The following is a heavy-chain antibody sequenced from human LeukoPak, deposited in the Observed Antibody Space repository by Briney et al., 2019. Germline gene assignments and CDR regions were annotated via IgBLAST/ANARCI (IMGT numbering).Heavy chain of an antibody. D-gene: IGHD1-26*01. J-gene: IGHJ5*02. V-gene: IGHV4-4*07. Sequence: PSETLSLTCTVSGGSISSFYWSGIRQPAGKGLEWIGRIYTSGTTNYNPSLKSRVTMSVDTSKNQFSLKLSSVTAADTAVYYCARDLGLDTTNWFDPWGQGTLVTVSS. CDR3: ARDLGLDTTNWFDP. CDR2: IYTSGTT. CDR1: GGSISSFY.